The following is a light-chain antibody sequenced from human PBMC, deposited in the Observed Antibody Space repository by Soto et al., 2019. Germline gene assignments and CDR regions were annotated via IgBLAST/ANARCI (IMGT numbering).Light chain of an antibody. CDR3: QQYSVWPLVT. J-gene: IGKJ4*01. CDR1: QSVGTY. Sequence: EIVMTQSPATLSVSPGERATLSCRASQSVGTYLAWYQQKPGQTPGLLISGASTRATGIPARFSGSGSGSEFTLTISSLQSEDFAVYSCQQYSVWPLVTFGGGTKVEIK. CDR2: GAS. V-gene: IGKV3-15*01.